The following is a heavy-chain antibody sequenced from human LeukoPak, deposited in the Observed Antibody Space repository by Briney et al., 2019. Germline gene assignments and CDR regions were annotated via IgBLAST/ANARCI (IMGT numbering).Heavy chain of an antibody. Sequence: PGGSLRLSCVASGFTFSRYWMSWIRQPAGKGLEWIGRIYTSGSTNYNPSLKSRVTMSVDTSKNQFSLKLSSVTAADTAVYYCARESYRYYYDSSGYYNAFDIWGQGTMVTVSS. CDR3: ARESYRYYYDSSGYYNAFDI. V-gene: IGHV4-4*07. D-gene: IGHD3-22*01. CDR2: IYTSGST. J-gene: IGHJ3*02. CDR1: GFTFSRYW.